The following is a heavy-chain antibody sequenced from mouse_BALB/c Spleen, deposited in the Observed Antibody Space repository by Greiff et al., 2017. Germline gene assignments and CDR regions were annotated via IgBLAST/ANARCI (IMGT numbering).Heavy chain of an antibody. V-gene: IGHV5-17*02. CDR1: GFTFSSFG. Sequence: EVHLVESGGGLVQPGGSRKLSCAASGFTFSSFGMHWVRQAPEKGLEWVAYISSGSSTIYYADTVKGRFTISRDNPKNTLFLQMTSLRSEDTAMYYCARAGITTATDYWGQGTTLTVSS. CDR2: ISSGSSTI. D-gene: IGHD1-2*01. CDR3: ARAGITTATDY. J-gene: IGHJ2*01.